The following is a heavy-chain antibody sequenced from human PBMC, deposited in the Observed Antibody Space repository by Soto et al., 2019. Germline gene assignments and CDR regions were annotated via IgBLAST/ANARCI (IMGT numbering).Heavy chain of an antibody. CDR3: ARHGPKYHLHKDGMDV. D-gene: IGHD2-2*01. J-gene: IGHJ6*02. CDR1: GYSFTSYL. V-gene: IGHV5-10-1*01. Sequence: GESLKISFKGSGYSFTSYLISWVRQMPVKGLEWMGRIDPSDSYTSYSPSFQGHVTISADKSISTAYLQWSSLKASDTAMYYCARHGPKYHLHKDGMDVCGQRNTVALSS. CDR2: IDPSDSYT.